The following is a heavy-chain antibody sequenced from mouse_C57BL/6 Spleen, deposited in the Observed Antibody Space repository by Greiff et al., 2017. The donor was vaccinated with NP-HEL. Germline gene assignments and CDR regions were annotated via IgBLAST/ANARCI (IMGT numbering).Heavy chain of an antibody. D-gene: IGHD2-1*01. CDR2: IDPSDSYT. V-gene: IGHV1-69*01. Sequence: QVQLQQPGAELVMPGASVKLSCKASGYTFTSYWMHWVKQRPGQGLEWIGEIDPSDSYTNYNQKFKSKSTLTVDKSSSTAYMQLSSLTSEDSAVYYCARNYYGNYVLFDYWGQGTTLTVSS. CDR3: ARNYYGNYVLFDY. J-gene: IGHJ2*01. CDR1: GYTFTSYW.